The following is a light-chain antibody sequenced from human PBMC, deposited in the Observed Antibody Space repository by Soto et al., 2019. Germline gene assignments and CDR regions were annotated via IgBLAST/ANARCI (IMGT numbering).Light chain of an antibody. CDR3: CSYAGPHTRYV. CDR1: TSDVGNYNL. Sequence: QSALTQPASVSGSPGQSITISCTGTTSDVGNYNLVSWYQHHPGKAPKLIIYDVSERPSGVSNRFSASKSGNTASLTISGLQAEDEDDYYCCSYAGPHTRYVFGTGTKVTVL. J-gene: IGLJ1*01. CDR2: DVS. V-gene: IGLV2-23*02.